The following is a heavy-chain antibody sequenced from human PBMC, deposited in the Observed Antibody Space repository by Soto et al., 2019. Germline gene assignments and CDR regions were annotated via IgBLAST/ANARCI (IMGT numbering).Heavy chain of an antibody. CDR1: GGSFSGYY. CDR3: SRGPPFTVVTQLIDY. J-gene: IGHJ4*02. CDR2: ITHSGST. D-gene: IGHD2-21*02. V-gene: IGHV4-34*01. Sequence: PSETLSLTCAFYGGSFSGYYWSWIRQPPGKGLEWIGEITHSGSTNFHPPLKRRVTLSVDTSKNQFSLELSSVTAADTAVYYCSRGPPFTVVTQLIDYWGQGTLVTVSS.